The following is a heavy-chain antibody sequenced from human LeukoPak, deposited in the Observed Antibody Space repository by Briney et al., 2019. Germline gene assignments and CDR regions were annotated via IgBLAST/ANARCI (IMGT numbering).Heavy chain of an antibody. CDR3: AREGNGLLSKDFDY. J-gene: IGHJ4*02. D-gene: IGHD2/OR15-2a*01. CDR2: IGPHSSAT. Sequence: ASMKVSCKSSGFTFTDYYIHWVRQAPGQGLEWMGYIGPHSSATSSPQEFQGRVTMSRDTSMSTAYMELTRLTSDDTAVYYCAREGNGLLSKDFDYWGQGTLVTVSS. CDR1: GFTFTDYY. V-gene: IGHV1-2*02.